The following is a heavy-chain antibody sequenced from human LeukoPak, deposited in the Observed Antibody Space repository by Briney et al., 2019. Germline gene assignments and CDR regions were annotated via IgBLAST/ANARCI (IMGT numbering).Heavy chain of an antibody. CDR1: GYTFTSYY. V-gene: IGHV1-2*02. Sequence: ASVKVSCKASGYTFTSYYMHWVRQAPGQGLEWMGWINPNSGGTNYAQKFQGRVTMTRDTSISTAYMELSRLRSDDTAVYYCARDKSRAYSGSYGWFDPWGQGTLVTVSS. D-gene: IGHD1-26*01. J-gene: IGHJ5*02. CDR3: ARDKSRAYSGSYGWFDP. CDR2: INPNSGGT.